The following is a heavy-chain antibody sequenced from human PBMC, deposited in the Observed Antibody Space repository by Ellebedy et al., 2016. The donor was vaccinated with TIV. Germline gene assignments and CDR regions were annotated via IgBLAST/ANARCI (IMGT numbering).Heavy chain of an antibody. CDR2: ISYDGSNK. V-gene: IGHV3-30-3*01. CDR3: AKDLLAVRGYYFDY. CDR1: GFTFSSYA. D-gene: IGHD6-6*01. J-gene: IGHJ4*02. Sequence: PGGSLRLSCAASGFTFSSYAMHWVRQAPGKGLEWVAVISYDGSNKYYADSVKGRFTIARDNSKNTLYLQMSSLRAEDTAVYYCAKDLLAVRGYYFDYWGQGTLVTVSS.